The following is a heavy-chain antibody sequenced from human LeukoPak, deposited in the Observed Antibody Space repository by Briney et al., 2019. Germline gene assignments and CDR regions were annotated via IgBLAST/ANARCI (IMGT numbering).Heavy chain of an antibody. J-gene: IGHJ4*02. V-gene: IGHV3-74*01. CDR3: ARDHYNRH. CDR1: GFTFSSYW. Sequence: GGSLRLSCAASGFTFSSYWMHWVRQAPGKGLVWVSRIRSDGGSTTYADSVKGRFTISRDNTKTTLYLQRNSLRADDTAVYYCARDHYNRHWGQGTLVTVYS. D-gene: IGHD1-1*01. CDR2: IRSDGGST.